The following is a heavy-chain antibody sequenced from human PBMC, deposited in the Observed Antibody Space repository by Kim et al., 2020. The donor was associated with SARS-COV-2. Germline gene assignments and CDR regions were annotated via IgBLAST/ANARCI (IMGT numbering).Heavy chain of an antibody. CDR3: ARGTPVTTVYYYYYGMDV. V-gene: IGHV4-34*01. Sequence: LKSRVTISVDTSKNQFSLKLSSVTAADTAVYYCARGTPVTTVYYYYYGMDVWGQGTTVTVSS. J-gene: IGHJ6*02. D-gene: IGHD4-17*01.